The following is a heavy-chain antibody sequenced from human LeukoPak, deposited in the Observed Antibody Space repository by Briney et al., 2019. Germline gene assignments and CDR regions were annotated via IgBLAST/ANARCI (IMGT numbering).Heavy chain of an antibody. CDR3: ASDIVIVPAAMV. J-gene: IGHJ4*02. D-gene: IGHD2-2*01. V-gene: IGHV4-38-2*02. CDR1: GYSISSGYF. Sequence: PSETLSLTCTVSGYSISSGYFWGWIRQPPGKGLEWIGSIYYSGSTYYNPSLKSRVTISVDTSKNQFSLKLSSVTAADTAVYYCASDIVIVPAAMVWGQGTLVTVSS. CDR2: IYYSGST.